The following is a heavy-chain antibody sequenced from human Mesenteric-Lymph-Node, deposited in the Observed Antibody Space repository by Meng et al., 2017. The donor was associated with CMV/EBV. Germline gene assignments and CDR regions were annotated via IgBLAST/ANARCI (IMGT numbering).Heavy chain of an antibody. CDR2: INPKSGGT. CDR3: ARHGDYYLFDP. D-gene: IGHD3-3*01. CDR1: GYTFTAYN. J-gene: IGHJ5*01. V-gene: IGHV1-2*02. Sequence: ASVKVSCKASGYTFTAYNMHWVRQAPGQGPEWMGWINPKSGGTNYAQKFQGRITVTRDTSISTVYMELTRLKSDDTAIYYCARHGDYYLFDPWGQGTLVTVSS.